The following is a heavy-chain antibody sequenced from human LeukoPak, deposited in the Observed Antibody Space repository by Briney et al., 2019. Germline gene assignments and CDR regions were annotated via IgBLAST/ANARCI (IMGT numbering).Heavy chain of an antibody. CDR3: ARDPSEDAFDI. CDR2: IWYDGSQK. CDR1: GFTFGNYG. J-gene: IGHJ3*02. D-gene: IGHD6-19*01. Sequence: GGSLRLSCAASGFTFGNYGMHWVRQAPGKGLEWVAVIWYDGSQKYYADSVKGRFTISRDNSKNTLYLQMNSLRAEDTAVYYCARDPSEDAFDIWGQGTMVTVSS. V-gene: IGHV3-33*01.